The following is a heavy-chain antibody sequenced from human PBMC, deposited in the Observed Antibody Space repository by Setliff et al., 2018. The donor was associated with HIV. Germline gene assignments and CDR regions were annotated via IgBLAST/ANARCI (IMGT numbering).Heavy chain of an antibody. D-gene: IGHD3-16*01. V-gene: IGHV3-64*04. CDR3: VRGKRYAYTSGGLDV. CDR2: ISGSGGST. Sequence: PGESLKISCSASGFSFSNYAMHWVRQAPGKGLEYVSAISGSGGSTYYADSVKGRFTISRDNSKNTLYLQMNSLGVEDTAIYFCVRGKRYAYTSGGLDVWGQGTTVTSP. CDR1: GFSFSNYA. J-gene: IGHJ6*02.